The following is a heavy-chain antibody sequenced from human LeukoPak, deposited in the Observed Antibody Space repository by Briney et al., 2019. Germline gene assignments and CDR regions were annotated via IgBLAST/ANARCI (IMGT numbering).Heavy chain of an antibody. J-gene: IGHJ3*02. V-gene: IGHV1-46*01. CDR3: AREPYDILTGSTHAAFDI. CDR2: INPSGGST. Sequence: ASVKVSCKASGYTFTSYYMHWVRQAPGQGLEWMGIINPSGGSTSYAQKFQGRVTMTRDTSTSTVYMELSSLRSEDTAVYYCAREPYDILTGSTHAAFDIWGQGTMVSVSS. CDR1: GYTFTSYY. D-gene: IGHD3-9*01.